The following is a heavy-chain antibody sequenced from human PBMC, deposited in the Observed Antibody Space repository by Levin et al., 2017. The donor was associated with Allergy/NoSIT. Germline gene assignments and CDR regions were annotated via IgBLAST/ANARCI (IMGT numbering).Heavy chain of an antibody. V-gene: IGHV1-2*06. Sequence: ASVKVSCKASGYTFSDYYIHWVRQAPGQGLEWMGRISPNSGGTNFAQKFQGRVTMTRDTSINTAYMDLSRLSSDDTAIYYCARALNTRSSFAFDVWGQGTMVTVSS. CDR3: ARALNTRSSFAFDV. CDR1: GYTFSDYY. D-gene: IGHD6-6*01. J-gene: IGHJ3*01. CDR2: ISPNSGGT.